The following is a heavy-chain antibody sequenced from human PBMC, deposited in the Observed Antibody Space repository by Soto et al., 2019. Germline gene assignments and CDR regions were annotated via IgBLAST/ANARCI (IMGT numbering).Heavy chain of an antibody. Sequence: EVQLVESGGGLVQPGGSLRLSCAASGFTVSSNYMSWVRQAPGKGLEWVSVIYSGGSTYYADSVKGSFNIPRDNSENTQELQMNSLRAEDTAVYYCARDRDSGTFDIWGPGTMVTVSS. V-gene: IGHV3-66*01. CDR1: GFTVSSNY. J-gene: IGHJ3*02. CDR3: ARDRDSGTFDI. D-gene: IGHD3-22*01. CDR2: IYSGGST.